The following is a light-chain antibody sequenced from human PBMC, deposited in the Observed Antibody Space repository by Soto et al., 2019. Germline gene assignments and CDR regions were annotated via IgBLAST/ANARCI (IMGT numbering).Light chain of an antibody. V-gene: IGLV4-69*01. CDR1: SGHSSYA. Sequence: VLTQSPSASASLGASVKLTCTLSSGHSSYAIAWHQQQPEKGPRYLMKLNSDGSHSKGDGIPDRFSGSSSGTERYLTISGLQSEDEADYYCQTWSTGIRVFGGGTKLTVL. CDR2: LNSDGSH. J-gene: IGLJ3*02. CDR3: QTWSTGIRV.